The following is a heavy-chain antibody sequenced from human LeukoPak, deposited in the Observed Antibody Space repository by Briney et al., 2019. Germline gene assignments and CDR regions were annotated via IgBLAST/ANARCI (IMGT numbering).Heavy chain of an antibody. CDR2: ISYDGSNK. V-gene: IGHV3-30*18. CDR3: AKALLLWFGELSEPDY. D-gene: IGHD3-10*01. CDR1: GFTFSSYG. Sequence: GGSLRLSCAASGFTFSSYGMHWVRQAPGKGLEWVAVISYDGSNKYYADSVKGRFTISRDNSKNTLYLQMNSLRAEDTAVYYCAKALLLWFGELSEPDYWGREPWSPSPQ. J-gene: IGHJ4*02.